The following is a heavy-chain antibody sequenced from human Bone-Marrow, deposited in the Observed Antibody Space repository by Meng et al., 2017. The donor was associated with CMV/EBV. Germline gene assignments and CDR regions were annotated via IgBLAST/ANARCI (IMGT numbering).Heavy chain of an antibody. CDR1: GYTFTDYY. CDR2: VNPNSGGT. D-gene: IGHD3-16*01. CDR3: ARDDYRRGENNWFDP. V-gene: IGHV1-2*02. Sequence: ASVKVSCKASGYTFTDYYIHWVRQAPGQGLEWMGRVNPNSGGTNSAQRFQGRVTMTSDTSISTVYMELGRLRSEDTAVYYCARDDYRRGENNWFDPWGQGTLVTVSS. J-gene: IGHJ5*01.